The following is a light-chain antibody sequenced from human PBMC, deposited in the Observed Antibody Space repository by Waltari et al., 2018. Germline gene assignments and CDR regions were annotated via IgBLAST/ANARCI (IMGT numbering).Light chain of an antibody. CDR2: GAA. CDR3: HQYNDWPPT. J-gene: IGKJ1*01. CDR1: QSVSTN. V-gene: IGKV3-15*01. Sequence: EVVMTQSPATLSVSPGERATLSCRASQSVSTNLAWSQQKPGQAPRLLIYGAAVRATDIPARFSGSESGTEFTLTISSLQSEDFAVYYCHQYNDWPPTFGQGTTVEIK.